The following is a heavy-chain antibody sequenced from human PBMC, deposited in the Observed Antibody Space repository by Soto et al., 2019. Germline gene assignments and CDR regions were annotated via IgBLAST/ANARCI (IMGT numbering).Heavy chain of an antibody. Sequence: EVQLVESGGGLVKPGGSLRLSCAASGFTFSSYSMNWVRQAPGKGLEWVSSISSSSSYIYYADSVKGRFTISRDNAKNSLYLQRTSMRSEDTAVYYCARSNYGSGSYYQPYFDYSGQGTLVTVSS. V-gene: IGHV3-21*01. CDR1: GFTFSSYS. D-gene: IGHD3-10*01. CDR3: ARSNYGSGSYYQPYFDY. J-gene: IGHJ4*02. CDR2: ISSSSSYI.